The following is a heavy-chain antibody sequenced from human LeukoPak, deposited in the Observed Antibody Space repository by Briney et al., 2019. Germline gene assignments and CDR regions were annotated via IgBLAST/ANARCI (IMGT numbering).Heavy chain of an antibody. CDR1: GGSISSYY. Sequence: SETLSLTCTVFGGSISSYYWSWIRQPPGKGLEWIGYIYYSGSTNYNPSLKSRVTISVDTSKNQFSLNLSSVTAADTAVYYCARDLFRRSALGFWGQGTLVTVSS. D-gene: IGHD1-26*01. V-gene: IGHV4-59*01. CDR2: IYYSGST. CDR3: ARDLFRRSALGF. J-gene: IGHJ4*02.